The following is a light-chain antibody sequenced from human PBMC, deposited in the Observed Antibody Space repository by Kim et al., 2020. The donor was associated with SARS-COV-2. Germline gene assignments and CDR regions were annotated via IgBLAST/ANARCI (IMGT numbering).Light chain of an antibody. J-gene: IGLJ3*02. CDR1: SGHSSYA. CDR3: QTWGTGIRV. V-gene: IGLV4-69*01. CDR2: LNSDGSH. Sequence: QLVLTQSPSASASLGASVKLTCTLSSGHSSYAIAWHQQQPEKGPRYLMKLNSDGSHSKGDGIPDRFSGSSSGAERYLTISSPQAEDEADYYCQTWGTGIRVFGGGTQLTVL.